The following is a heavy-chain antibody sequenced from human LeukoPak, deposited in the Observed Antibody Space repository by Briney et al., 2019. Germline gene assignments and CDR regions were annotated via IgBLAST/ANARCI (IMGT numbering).Heavy chain of an antibody. J-gene: IGHJ4*02. Sequence: SQTLSLTCAISGDSVSSNSAAWNWIRQSPSRGLEWLGRTYYRSKWYNDYAVSVKSRITIHPDTSKNQFSLQLNSVTPEDTAVYYCARGKDDSSWYEDHFDYWGQGTLVTVSS. CDR3: ARGKDDSSWYEDHFDY. CDR2: TYYRSKWYN. V-gene: IGHV6-1*01. CDR1: GDSVSSNSAA. D-gene: IGHD6-13*01.